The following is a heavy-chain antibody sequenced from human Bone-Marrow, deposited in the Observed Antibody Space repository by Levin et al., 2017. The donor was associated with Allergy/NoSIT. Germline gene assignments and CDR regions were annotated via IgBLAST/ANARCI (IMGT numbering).Heavy chain of an antibody. CDR2: IKGKTDGGTT. CDR1: GFTFGNAW. V-gene: IGHV3-15*01. Sequence: GGSLRLSCVASGFTFGNAWMNWVRQAPGKGLQWVGRIKGKTDGGTTDYAAPVKGRFTISRDDSKKTLYLQMNSLKTEDTAIYYCTTRSHWGQGTLVAVCS. J-gene: IGHJ4*02. CDR3: TTRSH.